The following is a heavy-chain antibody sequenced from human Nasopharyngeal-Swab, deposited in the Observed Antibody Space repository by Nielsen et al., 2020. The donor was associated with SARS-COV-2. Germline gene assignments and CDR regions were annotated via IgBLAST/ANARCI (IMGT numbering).Heavy chain of an antibody. CDR2: ISSSSSTI. CDR1: GFTFSSYS. J-gene: IGHJ6*02. V-gene: IGHV3-48*04. Sequence: GSLRLSCAASGFTFSSYSMNWVRQAPGKGLEWVSYISSSSSTIYYADSVEGRFTISRDNAKNSLYLQMNSLRAEDTAVYYCARDRATPSPGYYYYGMDVWGQGTTVTVSS. CDR3: ARDRATPSPGYYYYGMDV.